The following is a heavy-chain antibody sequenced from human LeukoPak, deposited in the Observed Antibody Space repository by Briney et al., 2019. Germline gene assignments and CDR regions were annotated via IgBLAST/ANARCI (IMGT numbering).Heavy chain of an antibody. CDR2: INHSGST. CDR1: GGSFSGYY. J-gene: IGHJ5*02. Sequence: PSETLSLTCAVYGGSFSGYYWSWIRQPPGKGLEWIGEINHSGSTNYNPSLKSRVTISVDTSKNQFSLKLSSVTAADTAVYYCARRTTKAAAGTGKMYNWFDPWGQGTLVTVSS. CDR3: ARRTTKAAAGTGKMYNWFDP. V-gene: IGHV4-34*01. D-gene: IGHD6-13*01.